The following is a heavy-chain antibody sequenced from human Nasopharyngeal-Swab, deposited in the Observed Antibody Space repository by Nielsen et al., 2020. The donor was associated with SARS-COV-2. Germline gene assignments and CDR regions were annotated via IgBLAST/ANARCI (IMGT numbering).Heavy chain of an antibody. V-gene: IGHV3-30*03. CDR2: ISYDGSNK. CDR1: GFTFSSYG. J-gene: IGHJ4*02. D-gene: IGHD6-19*01. CDR3: ARAPTPQVWRSGGWSPFFDY. Sequence: GESLKISCAASGFTFSSYGMHWVRQAPGKGLEWVAVISYDGSNKYYADSVKGRFTISRDNSKNTLYLQMNSLRAEDTAVYYCARAPTPQVWRSGGWSPFFDYWGQGTLVTVSS.